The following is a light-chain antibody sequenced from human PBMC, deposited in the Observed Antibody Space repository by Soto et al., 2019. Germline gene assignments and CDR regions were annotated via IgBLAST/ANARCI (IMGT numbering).Light chain of an antibody. CDR1: RSDIGSYNY. Sequence: QSALTQPASVSGSPGQSITISCSGTRSDIGSYNYVAWYQQFPGKTPKILIYGVSNRPSGVSSPFSGSKSGNTASLTISGLQAEDEADYYCISYTGSSTSYVFGSGTKVTVL. J-gene: IGLJ1*01. V-gene: IGLV2-14*01. CDR3: ISYTGSSTSYV. CDR2: GVS.